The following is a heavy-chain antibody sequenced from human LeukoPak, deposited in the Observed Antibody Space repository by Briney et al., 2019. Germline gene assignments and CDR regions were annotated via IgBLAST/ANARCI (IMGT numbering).Heavy chain of an antibody. D-gene: IGHD5-12*01. CDR1: GFTVSSNY. CDR3: AKEIAKIVAWDY. J-gene: IGHJ4*02. CDR2: IYSGGST. Sequence: GGSLRLSCAASGFTVSSNYMSWVRQAPGKGLEWVSVIYSGGSTYYADSVKGRFTISRDNSKNMLYLEMRSLRVEDTALYYCAKEIAKIVAWDYWGQGTLVTVSS. V-gene: IGHV3-53*05.